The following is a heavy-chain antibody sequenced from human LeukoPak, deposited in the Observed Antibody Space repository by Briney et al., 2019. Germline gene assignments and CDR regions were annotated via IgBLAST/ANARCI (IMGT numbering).Heavy chain of an antibody. D-gene: IGHD3-22*01. J-gene: IGHJ4*02. Sequence: GGSLRLSCAASGFTFSSYAMSWVRQAPGKGLEWVSTISASGGSTYYPDSVRGRFTISRDDSKNTLYLQLNSLRAEDTAVYSCAREGYYDGVKGYLDYWGQGTLVTVPS. V-gene: IGHV3-23*01. CDR3: AREGYYDGVKGYLDY. CDR1: GFTFSSYA. CDR2: ISASGGST.